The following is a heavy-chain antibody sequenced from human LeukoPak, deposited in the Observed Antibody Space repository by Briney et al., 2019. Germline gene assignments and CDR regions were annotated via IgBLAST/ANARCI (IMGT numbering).Heavy chain of an antibody. Sequence: GASVKVSCKASGYTFTSYAMNWVRQAPGQGLEWMGWINTNTGNPTYAQGFTGRFVFSLDTSVSTAYLQISSLKAEDTAVYYCARSARPLTGYYRSYNWFDPWGQGTLVTVSS. CDR2: INTNTGNP. V-gene: IGHV7-4-1*02. D-gene: IGHD3-9*01. J-gene: IGHJ5*02. CDR1: GYTFTSYA. CDR3: ARSARPLTGYYRSYNWFDP.